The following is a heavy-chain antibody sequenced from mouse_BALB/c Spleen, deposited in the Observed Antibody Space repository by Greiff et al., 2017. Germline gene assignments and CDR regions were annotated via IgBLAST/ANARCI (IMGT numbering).Heavy chain of an antibody. D-gene: IGHD1-1*01. Sequence: LQQPGSELVRPGASVKLSCKASGYTFTSYWMHWVKQRHGQGLEWIGNIYPGSGSTNYDEKFKSKGTLTVDTSSSTAYMHLNSLTSEDSAVYYCTRRGYGSSSHWYFDVWGAGTTVTVSS. J-gene: IGHJ1*01. CDR1: GYTFTSYW. CDR2: IYPGSGST. V-gene: IGHV1S22*01. CDR3: TRRGYGSSSHWYFDV.